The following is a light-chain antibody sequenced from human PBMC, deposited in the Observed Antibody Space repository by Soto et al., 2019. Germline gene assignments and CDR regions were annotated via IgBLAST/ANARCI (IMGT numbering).Light chain of an antibody. CDR2: DIS. J-gene: IGLJ1*01. V-gene: IGLV2-23*02. CDR3: CSYAGSATYV. Sequence: SVLTKPASVTGSPGGSITISCTGTSSDVGSYDLVSWYQQRPGKAPKLMIYDISKRPSGVSSRFSGSKSGNTASLTISGLQAEDEADYYCCSYAGSATYVFGTGTKVTVL. CDR1: SSDVGSYDL.